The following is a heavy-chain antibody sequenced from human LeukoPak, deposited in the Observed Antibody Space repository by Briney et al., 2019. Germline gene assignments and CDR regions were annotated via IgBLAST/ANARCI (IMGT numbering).Heavy chain of an antibody. Sequence: SETLSLTCAVSGGSISSGGYSWSWIRQPPGKGLEWIGYIYHSGSTYYNPSLKSRVTISVDRSKNQFSLKLSSVTAADTAVYYCARAVAMGDDAFDIWGQGTMVTVSS. V-gene: IGHV4-30-2*01. CDR3: ARAVAMGDDAFDI. CDR1: GGSISSGGYS. D-gene: IGHD3-16*01. J-gene: IGHJ3*02. CDR2: IYHSGST.